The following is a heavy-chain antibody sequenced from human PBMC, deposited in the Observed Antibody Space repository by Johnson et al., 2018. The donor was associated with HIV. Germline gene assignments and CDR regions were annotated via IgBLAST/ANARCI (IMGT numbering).Heavy chain of an antibody. J-gene: IGHJ3*01. Sequence: VQLVESGGGLVQPGGSLRLSCTASGFTVSSNYMSWVRQAPGKGLEWVSVIYSGGSTYYADSVKGRFTISRDNSKNTLYFQMNSLRAEDTAVYYCARKKLQYYDGSGYYDRAFYVWGQGTMVTVSS. CDR3: ARKKLQYYDGSGYYDRAFYV. CDR2: IYSGGST. V-gene: IGHV3-66*01. D-gene: IGHD3-22*01. CDR1: GFTVSSNY.